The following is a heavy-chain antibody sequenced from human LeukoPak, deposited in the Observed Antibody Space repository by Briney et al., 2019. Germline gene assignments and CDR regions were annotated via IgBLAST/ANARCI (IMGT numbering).Heavy chain of an antibody. CDR1: GLTFSSYG. CDR3: AKGNRYGDYLTHFDY. CDR2: ISYDGSNK. V-gene: IGHV3-30*18. J-gene: IGHJ4*02. D-gene: IGHD4-17*01. Sequence: PGGSLRLSCAASGLTFSSYGMHWVRQAPGKGLEWVAVISYDGSNKYYADSVKGRFTISRDNSKNTLYLQMNSLRAEDTAVYYCAKGNRYGDYLTHFDYWGQGTLVTVSS.